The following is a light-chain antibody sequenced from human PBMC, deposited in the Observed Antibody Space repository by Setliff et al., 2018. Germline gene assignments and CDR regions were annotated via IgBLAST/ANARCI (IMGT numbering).Light chain of an antibody. V-gene: IGLV2-14*03. Sequence: QSALTQPASVSGSPGQSITISCSGTRSDIGGYDYVSWYQQHAGKAPKLILYDVTNRPSGVSTRFSGSKSGNTASLTISGLQAEDEADYYCISYTNSATYVFGTGTKVTVL. CDR3: ISYTNSATYV. CDR1: RSDIGGYDY. CDR2: DVT. J-gene: IGLJ1*01.